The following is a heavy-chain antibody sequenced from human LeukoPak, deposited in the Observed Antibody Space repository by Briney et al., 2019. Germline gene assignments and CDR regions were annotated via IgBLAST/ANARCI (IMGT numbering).Heavy chain of an antibody. J-gene: IGHJ3*02. CDR3: ARGKDYLWFGDLKSDAFHI. CDR1: GGTFSSYA. Sequence: ASVKVSCKASGGTFSSYAISWVRQAPGQGLEWMGGIIPIFGTANYARKFQGRVTITADESTSTAYMELSSLRSEDTAVYFCARGKDYLWFGDLKSDAFHIWGPGTMVTVSS. V-gene: IGHV1-69*01. CDR2: IIPIFGTA. D-gene: IGHD3-10*01.